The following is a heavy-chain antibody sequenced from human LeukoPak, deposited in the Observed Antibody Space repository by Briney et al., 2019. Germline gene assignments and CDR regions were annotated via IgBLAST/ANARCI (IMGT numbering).Heavy chain of an antibody. CDR2: INHSGST. CDR1: GGSFSGYY. Sequence: PSETLSLTCAVYGGSFSGYYWSWIRQPPGKGLEWIGEINHSGSTNYNPSLKSRVTISVDTSKNQFSLKLSSVTAADTAVYYCARGATTYYYDSSGYYYLYYFDYWGQGTLVTVSS. CDR3: ARGATTYYYDSSGYYYLYYFDY. D-gene: IGHD3-22*01. V-gene: IGHV4-34*01. J-gene: IGHJ4*02.